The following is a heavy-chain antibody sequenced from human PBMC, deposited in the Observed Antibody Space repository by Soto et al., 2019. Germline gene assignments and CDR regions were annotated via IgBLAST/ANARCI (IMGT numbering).Heavy chain of an antibody. V-gene: IGHV3-33*01. CDR1: GFTFSSYG. CDR3: VRGVFDY. Sequence: QVQLVESGGGVVQPGRSLRLSCAASGFTFSSYGMHWVRQAPGKGLEWVAVICYDGGNKYYADSVKGRFTISRDNSKNTLYLQMNRLRAEDTAVYYCVRGVFDYWGQGTLVSVSS. J-gene: IGHJ4*02. CDR2: ICYDGGNK. D-gene: IGHD6-25*01.